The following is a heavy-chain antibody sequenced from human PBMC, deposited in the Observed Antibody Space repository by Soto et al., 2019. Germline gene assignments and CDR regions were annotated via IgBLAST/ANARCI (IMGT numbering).Heavy chain of an antibody. CDR2: IYYSGST. CDR3: ARTPGYYDSSGYSDDAFDI. CDR1: GGSISSGGYY. Sequence: TLSLTCTVSGGSISSGGYYWSWIRQHPGKGLEWIGYIYYSGSTYYSPSLKSRVTISVDTSKNQFSLKLSSVTAADTAVYYCARTPGYYDSSGYSDDAFDIWGQGTMVTVS. J-gene: IGHJ3*02. V-gene: IGHV4-31*03. D-gene: IGHD3-22*01.